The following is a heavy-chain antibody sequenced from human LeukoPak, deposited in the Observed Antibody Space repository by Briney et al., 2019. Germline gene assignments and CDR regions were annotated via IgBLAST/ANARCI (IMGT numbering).Heavy chain of an antibody. CDR1: GFTFSSYA. J-gene: IGHJ2*01. Sequence: GGSLRLSCAASGFTFSSYAMSWVRQAPGKGLEWVSTISGSGGSTYYADPVKGQFTISRDNSKTTLNLQMNSLRAEDTAVYYCAKMATVRYFDLWGRGTLVTVSS. CDR3: AKMATVRYFDL. CDR2: ISGSGGST. V-gene: IGHV3-23*01. D-gene: IGHD5-24*01.